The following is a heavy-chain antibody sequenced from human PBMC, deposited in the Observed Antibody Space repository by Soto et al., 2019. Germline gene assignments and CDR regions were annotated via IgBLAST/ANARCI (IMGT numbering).Heavy chain of an antibody. CDR2: ISYSGSNT. J-gene: IGHJ4*02. V-gene: IGHV3-33*06. Sequence: LGGSLRLSCAASGFTFSSYGMHWVRQAPGKGLEWVAVISYSGSNTYYADFVKGRFTISRDNSKNTLYLQMNSLRAEDTAVYYCAKVPLESALMVYAITYYFDYWGQGTLVTVSS. D-gene: IGHD2-8*02. CDR1: GFTFSSYG. CDR3: AKVPLESALMVYAITYYFDY.